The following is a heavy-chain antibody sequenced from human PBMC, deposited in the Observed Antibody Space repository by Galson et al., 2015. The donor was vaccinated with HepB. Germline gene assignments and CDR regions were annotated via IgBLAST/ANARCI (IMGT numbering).Heavy chain of an antibody. D-gene: IGHD3-22*01. V-gene: IGHV4-31*03. J-gene: IGHJ3*02. Sequence: TLSLTCTVSGGSISSGGYYWSWIRQHPGKGLEWIGYIYYSGSTYYNPSLKSRVTISVDTSKNQFSLKLSSVTAADTAVYYCASLSYYYDSSGYYPSWAAFDIWGQGTMVTVSS. CDR1: GGSISSGGYY. CDR2: IYYSGST. CDR3: ASLSYYYDSSGYYPSWAAFDI.